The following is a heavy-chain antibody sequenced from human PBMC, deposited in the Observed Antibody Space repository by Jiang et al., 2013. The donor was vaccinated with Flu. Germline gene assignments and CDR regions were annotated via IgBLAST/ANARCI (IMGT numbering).Heavy chain of an antibody. V-gene: IGHV3-33*01. Sequence: SGGGVVQPGRSLRLSCAASGFTFSSYGMHWVRQAPGKGLEWVAVIWYDGSNKYYADSVKGRFTISRDNSKNTLYLQMNSLRAEDTAVYYCARDSGSLQGFDYWGQGTLVTVSS. CDR3: ARDSGSLQGFDY. CDR1: GFTFSSYG. CDR2: IWYDGSNK. D-gene: IGHD1-26*01. J-gene: IGHJ4*02.